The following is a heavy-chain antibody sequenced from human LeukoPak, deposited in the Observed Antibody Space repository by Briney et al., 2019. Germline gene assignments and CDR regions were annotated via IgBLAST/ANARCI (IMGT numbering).Heavy chain of an antibody. CDR3: AKDIAEGYCSSTSCYTGGYYFDY. J-gene: IGHJ4*02. CDR1: GFTFSSYA. CDR2: ISWNSGSI. V-gene: IGHV3-9*01. D-gene: IGHD2-2*02. Sequence: GGSLRLSCAASGFTFSSYAMSWVRQAPGKGLEWVSGISWNSGSIGYADSVKGRFTISRDNAKNSLYLQMNSLRAEDTALYYCAKDIAEGYCSSTSCYTGGYYFDYWGQGTLVTVSS.